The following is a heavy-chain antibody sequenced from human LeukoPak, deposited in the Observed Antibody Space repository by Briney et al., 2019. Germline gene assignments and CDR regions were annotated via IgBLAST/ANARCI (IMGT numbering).Heavy chain of an antibody. J-gene: IGHJ3*02. CDR3: ARGNDAFDI. CDR2: ISSNGGST. V-gene: IGHV3-64*01. Sequence: PGGSLRLSCAASGFTVSSYALHWVRQAPGKGLEYVSAISSNGGSTYYANSVKGRFTISRDNSKNTLYLQMGSLRAEGMAVYYCARGNDAFDIWGEGTMVTVSS. CDR1: GFTVSSYA.